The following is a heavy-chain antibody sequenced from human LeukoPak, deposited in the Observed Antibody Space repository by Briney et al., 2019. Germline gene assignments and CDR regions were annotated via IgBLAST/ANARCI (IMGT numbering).Heavy chain of an antibody. V-gene: IGHV4-39*07. CDR1: GGSISSSSYY. CDR3: ASESYGDPPRMEAPSPR. J-gene: IGHJ4*02. Sequence: SETLSLTCTVSGGSISSSSYYWGWIRQPPGKGLEWIGSIYHSGSTYYNPSLKSRVTISVDTSKNQFSLKLSSVTAADTAVYYCASESYGDPPRMEAPSPRWGQGTLVTVSS. D-gene: IGHD4-17*01. CDR2: IYHSGST.